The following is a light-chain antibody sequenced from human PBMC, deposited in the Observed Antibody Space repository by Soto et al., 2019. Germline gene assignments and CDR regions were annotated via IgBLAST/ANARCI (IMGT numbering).Light chain of an antibody. Sequence: DIQMTQSPSTVSASVGDRVTITCRASQSISSWLAWYQQKSGKAPKLLIYKASSLEGGVPSRFSGSGSETEFTLTIGSLQPDDFATYYCQQYKSYPHTFGQGTKLEIK. CDR2: KAS. V-gene: IGKV1-5*03. CDR1: QSISSW. J-gene: IGKJ2*01. CDR3: QQYKSYPHT.